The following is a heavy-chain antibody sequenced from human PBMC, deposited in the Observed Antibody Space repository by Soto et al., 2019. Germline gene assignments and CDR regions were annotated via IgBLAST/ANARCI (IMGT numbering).Heavy chain of an antibody. V-gene: IGHV3-23*01. Sequence: GGSLRLSCAASGFTFSSYAMSWVRQAPGKGLEWVSAISGSGGSTYYADSVKGRFTISRDNSKNTLYLQMNSLRAEDTAVYYCAKHGHCSSTSCTDRNFDYWGQGTLVTVSS. J-gene: IGHJ4*02. D-gene: IGHD2-2*01. CDR2: ISGSGGST. CDR3: AKHGHCSSTSCTDRNFDY. CDR1: GFTFSSYA.